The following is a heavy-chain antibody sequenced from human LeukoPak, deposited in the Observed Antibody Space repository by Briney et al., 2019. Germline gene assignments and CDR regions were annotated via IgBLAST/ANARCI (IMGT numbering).Heavy chain of an antibody. CDR2: ISYDGSNK. D-gene: IGHD1-26*01. V-gene: IGHV3-30-3*01. CDR3: AKDQWARGADDAFDI. Sequence: GGSLRLSCATSGFTFNSYAMHWVRLAPGRGLEWVAVISYDGSNKYYADSVKGRFTISRDNSKNTLYLQVSSLRAEDTAVYYCAKDQWARGADDAFDIWGQGTMVTVSS. J-gene: IGHJ3*02. CDR1: GFTFNSYA.